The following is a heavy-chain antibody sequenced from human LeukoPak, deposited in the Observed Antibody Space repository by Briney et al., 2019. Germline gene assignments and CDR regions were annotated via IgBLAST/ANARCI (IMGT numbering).Heavy chain of an antibody. D-gene: IGHD5-18*01. Sequence: PGGSLRLSCAASGFTFSSYAMNWARQAPGKGLEWVSSISDSGGSTYYADSVKGRFTISRDNSKNTLYLQMNSLRAEDTAVYYCARGGYNYGNFDYWGQGTLVTVSS. CDR1: GFTFSSYA. CDR3: ARGGYNYGNFDY. J-gene: IGHJ4*02. CDR2: ISDSGGST. V-gene: IGHV3-23*01.